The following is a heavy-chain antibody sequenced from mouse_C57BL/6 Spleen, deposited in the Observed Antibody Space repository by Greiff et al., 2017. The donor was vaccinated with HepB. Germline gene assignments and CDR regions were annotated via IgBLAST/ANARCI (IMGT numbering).Heavy chain of an antibody. CDR2: IWSGGST. CDR1: GFSLTSYG. D-gene: IGHD3-2*02. CDR3: ARKRQLRDGAMDY. Sequence: VKVVESGPGLVQPSQSLSITCTVSGFSLTSYGVHWVRQSPGKGLEWLGVIWSGGSTDYNAAFISRLSISKDNSKSQVFFKMNSLQADDTAIYYCARKRQLRDGAMDYWGQGTSVTVSS. V-gene: IGHV2-2*01. J-gene: IGHJ4*01.